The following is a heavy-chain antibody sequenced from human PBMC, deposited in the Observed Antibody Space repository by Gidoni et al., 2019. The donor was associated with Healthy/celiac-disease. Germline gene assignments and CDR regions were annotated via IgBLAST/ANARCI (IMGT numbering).Heavy chain of an antibody. J-gene: IGHJ6*02. Sequence: EVQLVESGGGLVQPGGSLRLSCAASGFTFSSYSMNWCRPAPGKGLEGVSYISISSSTIYYADSVKGRFTISRDNAKNSLYLQMNSLRAEDTAVYYCARDSELRDGMDVWGQGTTVTVSS. CDR1: GFTFSSYS. D-gene: IGHD1-7*01. CDR3: ARDSELRDGMDV. CDR2: ISISSSTI. V-gene: IGHV3-48*01.